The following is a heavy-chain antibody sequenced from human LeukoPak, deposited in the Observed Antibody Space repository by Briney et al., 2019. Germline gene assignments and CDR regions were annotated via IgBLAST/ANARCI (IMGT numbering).Heavy chain of an antibody. CDR2: ISYDGSNK. CDR3: AREKLERPYFDY. J-gene: IGHJ4*02. Sequence: PGRSLRLSCAASGFTFSSYAMHWVRQAPGKGLEWVAVISYDGSNKYYADSVKGRFTISRDNSKDTLYLQTNSLRAEDTAVYYCAREKLERPYFDYWGQGTLVTVSS. D-gene: IGHD1-1*01. V-gene: IGHV3-30*04. CDR1: GFTFSSYA.